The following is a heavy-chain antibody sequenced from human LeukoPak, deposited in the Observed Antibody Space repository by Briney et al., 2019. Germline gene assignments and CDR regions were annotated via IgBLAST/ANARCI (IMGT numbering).Heavy chain of an antibody. CDR3: ARGDAPTYYYDTSGYSVGDY. D-gene: IGHD3-22*01. V-gene: IGHV1-2*02. CDR1: GYTFTGYY. J-gene: IGHJ4*02. Sequence: ASVKVSCKASGYTFTGYYMHWVRRAPGQGLEWMGWIKVNSGGTNYAQKFQGRVTMTRDTSISTAYMELSRLRSDDTAVYYCARGDAPTYYYDTSGYSVGDYWGQGSLVTVSS. CDR2: IKVNSGGT.